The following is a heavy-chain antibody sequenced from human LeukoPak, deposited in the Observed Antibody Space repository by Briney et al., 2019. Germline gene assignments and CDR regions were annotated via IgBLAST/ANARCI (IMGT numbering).Heavy chain of an antibody. Sequence: GGSLRLSCAASGFTFSSYVMHWVRQAPGKGLEWVGVILSDGSNKWYADSVKGRFTISRDNAKNSLYLQMNSLRAEDTAVYYCAELGITMIGGVWGKGTTVTISS. CDR3: AELGITMIGGV. V-gene: IGHV3-30*04. CDR1: GFTFSSYV. D-gene: IGHD3-10*02. J-gene: IGHJ6*04. CDR2: ILSDGSNK.